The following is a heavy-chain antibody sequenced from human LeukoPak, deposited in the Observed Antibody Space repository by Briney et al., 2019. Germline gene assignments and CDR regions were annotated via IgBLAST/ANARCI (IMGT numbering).Heavy chain of an antibody. J-gene: IGHJ5*02. CDR2: INHSGST. CDR3: ARGSYYDSSGYYRHNWFDP. CDR1: GGSFSGYY. Sequence: SETLSLTCAVYGGSFSGYYWSWIRQPPGKGLEWIGEINHSGSTNYNPSLKSRVTISVDTSKNQLSLKLSSVTAADTAVYYCARGSYYDSSGYYRHNWFDPWGQGTLVTVSS. D-gene: IGHD3-22*01. V-gene: IGHV4-34*01.